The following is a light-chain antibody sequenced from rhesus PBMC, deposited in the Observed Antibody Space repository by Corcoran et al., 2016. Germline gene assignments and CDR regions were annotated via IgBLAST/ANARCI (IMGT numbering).Light chain of an antibody. CDR3: LHDYNNPYS. V-gene: IGKV1-94*01. Sequence: DIQMTQSPSSLSASVGDRVTVTCRASQGINRELSWYQQKPGKAPTLLVYAASSLQTGVSSRFSGSGSGTDLTLPISSLQPEDVASYYCLHDYNNPYSFGQGTKVEIK. J-gene: IGKJ2*01. CDR2: AAS. CDR1: QGINRE.